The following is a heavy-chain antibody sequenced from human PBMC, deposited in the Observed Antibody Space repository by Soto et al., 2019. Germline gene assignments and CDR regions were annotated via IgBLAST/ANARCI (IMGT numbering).Heavy chain of an antibody. D-gene: IGHD1-1*01. J-gene: IGHJ2*01. CDR2: ISYDGSNK. Sequence: QVQLVESGGGVVQPGRSLRLSCAVSGFTSSSYAMHWVRQAPGKGLEWVAVISYDGSNKYYADSVKGRFTISRDNSKNTLYLEMNSLRAEGAAVYYCASELERHFDLWGRGTLVTVSS. CDR1: GFTSSSYA. CDR3: ASELERHFDL. V-gene: IGHV3-30-3*01.